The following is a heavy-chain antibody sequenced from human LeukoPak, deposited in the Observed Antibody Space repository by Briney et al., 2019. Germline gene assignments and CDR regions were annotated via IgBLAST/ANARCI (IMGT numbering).Heavy chain of an antibody. Sequence: SETLSLTCTVSGGSISSGSYYWSWIRQPPGKGLEWIGYIYHSGSTYYNPSLKSRVTISIDTSKNQFSLKLSSVTAADTAVNYCATGDGYYDSSGYYDYWGQGTLVTVSS. CDR3: ATGDGYYDSSGYYDY. V-gene: IGHV4-61*01. J-gene: IGHJ4*02. CDR2: IYHSGST. D-gene: IGHD3-22*01. CDR1: GGSISSGSYY.